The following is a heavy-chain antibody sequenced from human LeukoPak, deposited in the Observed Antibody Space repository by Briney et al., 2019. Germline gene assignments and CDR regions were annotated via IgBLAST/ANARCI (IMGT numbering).Heavy chain of an antibody. Sequence: GRSLRLSCVASGFTFSRYGMHWVRQAPGKGLEWVGIIWYDGSEKYYADSVKGRFTISRDSSKNTLYLQMNSLRAEDTAVYYCARAPYSSSSDYWGQGTLVTVSS. CDR1: GFTFSRYG. D-gene: IGHD6-13*01. CDR2: IWYDGSEK. V-gene: IGHV3-33*01. CDR3: ARAPYSSSSDY. J-gene: IGHJ4*02.